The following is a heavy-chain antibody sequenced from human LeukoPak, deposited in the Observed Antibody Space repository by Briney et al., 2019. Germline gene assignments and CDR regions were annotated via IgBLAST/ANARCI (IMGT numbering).Heavy chain of an antibody. CDR1: GFTFSSYA. CDR2: ISGSGGST. D-gene: IGHD6-19*01. CDR3: AKAPSVAVTGNEFDY. Sequence: GGSLRLSCAASGFTFSSYAMSWVRQAPGKGLEWVSAISGSGGSTYYADSVKGRFTISRDNSKDTLYLQMNSLRAEDTAIYYCAKAPSVAVTGNEFDYWGQGTLVTVSS. V-gene: IGHV3-23*01. J-gene: IGHJ4*02.